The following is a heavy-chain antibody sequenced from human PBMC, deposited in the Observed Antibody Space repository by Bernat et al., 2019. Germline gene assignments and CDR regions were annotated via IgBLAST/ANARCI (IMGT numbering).Heavy chain of an antibody. Sequence: QVQLVESGGGVVQPGRSLRLSCAASGFTFSSYAMHWVRQAPGKGLEWVAVISYDGSNKYYADSVKGRFTISRDNSKNTLYLQMNSLRAEDTAVYYCARDTGYSGGWWATGTHDYWGQGTLVTVSS. V-gene: IGHV3-30*01. CDR2: ISYDGSNK. CDR3: ARDTGYSGGWWATGTHDY. D-gene: IGHD6-19*01. J-gene: IGHJ4*02. CDR1: GFTFSSYA.